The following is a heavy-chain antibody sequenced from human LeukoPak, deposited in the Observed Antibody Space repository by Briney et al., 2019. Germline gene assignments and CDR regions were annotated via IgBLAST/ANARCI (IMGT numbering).Heavy chain of an antibody. D-gene: IGHD2-2*01. CDR3: AHQYQLLGSYYYYGMDV. CDR2: IRYDGSNK. Sequence: PGGSLRLSCAASGFTFSSYGMHWVRQAPGKGLEWVAFIRYDGSNKYYADSAKGRFTISRDNSKNTLYLQMNSLRAEDTAVYYCAHQYQLLGSYYYYGMDVWGQGTTVTVSS. CDR1: GFTFSSYG. V-gene: IGHV3-30*02. J-gene: IGHJ6*02.